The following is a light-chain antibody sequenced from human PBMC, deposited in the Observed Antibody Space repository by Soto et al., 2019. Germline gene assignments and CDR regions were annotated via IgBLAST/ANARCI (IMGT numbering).Light chain of an antibody. J-gene: IGLJ1*01. CDR3: SSYTSSTTPPV. CDR2: EVS. CDR1: SSDIGAYKY. Sequence: QSVLTQPASVSGSPGQSVTISCTGTSSDIGAYKYVSWYQHHPGKSPRLMIYEVSNRPSGVSNRFSGSKSGNTASLTISGPQAEDEADYYCSSYTSSTTPPVFGTGTKLTVL. V-gene: IGLV2-14*01.